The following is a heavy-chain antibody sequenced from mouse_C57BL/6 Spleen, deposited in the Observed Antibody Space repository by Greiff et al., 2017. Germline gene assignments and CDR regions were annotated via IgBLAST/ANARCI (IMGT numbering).Heavy chain of an antibody. D-gene: IGHD4-1*01. Sequence: VQLQQSGPELVKPGASVKISCKASGYSFTGYYMNWVKQSPEKSLEWIGEINPSTGGTTYNQKFKAKATLTVDKSSSTAYMQLKSLTSEDSAVYYCARGGTGGEEYFDYWGQGTTLTVSS. V-gene: IGHV1-42*01. CDR2: INPSTGGT. CDR1: GYSFTGYY. J-gene: IGHJ2*01. CDR3: ARGGTGGEEYFDY.